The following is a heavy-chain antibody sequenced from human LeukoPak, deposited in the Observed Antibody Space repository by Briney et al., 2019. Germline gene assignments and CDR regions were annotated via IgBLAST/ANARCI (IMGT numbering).Heavy chain of an antibody. CDR3: AKEYGSSTSCYELRYFDWLQYFQH. CDR1: GFTFSSYA. D-gene: IGHD2-2*01. Sequence: GGSLRLSCAASGFTFSSYAISWVRQAPGKGLEWGSAISGSGGSTYYADSVKGRFTISRDNSKNTLYLQMNSLRAEDTAVYYCAKEYGSSTSCYELRYFDWLQYFQHWGQGTLVTVSS. CDR2: ISGSGGST. J-gene: IGHJ1*01. V-gene: IGHV3-23*01.